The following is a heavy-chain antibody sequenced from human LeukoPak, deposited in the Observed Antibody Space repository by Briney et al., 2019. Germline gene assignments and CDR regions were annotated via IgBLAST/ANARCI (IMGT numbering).Heavy chain of an antibody. V-gene: IGHV4-34*01. J-gene: IGHJ5*02. CDR2: INHSGST. CDR3: AREGSGSYLNWFDP. D-gene: IGHD1-26*01. CDR1: GGSFSGYY. Sequence: SETLSLTCAVYGGSFSGYYWRWIRQPPGKGLGWIGEINHSGSTNYNPSLKSRVTISVDTSKYQFSLKLSSVTAADTAVYYCAREGSGSYLNWFDPWGQGTLVTVSS.